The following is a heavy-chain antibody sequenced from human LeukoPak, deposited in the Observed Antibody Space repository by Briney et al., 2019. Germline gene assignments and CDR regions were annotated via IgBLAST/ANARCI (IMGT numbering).Heavy chain of an antibody. CDR1: GFTFDDYA. J-gene: IGHJ4*02. CDR3: AKDIWYYDSSGPFDY. Sequence: GGSLRLSCAASGFTFDDYAMHWVRQAPGKGLEWVSGISWNSGSIGYADPVKGRFTISRDNAKNSLYLQMNSLRAEDTALYYCAKDIWYYDSSGPFDYWGQGTLVTVSS. CDR2: ISWNSGSI. D-gene: IGHD3-22*01. V-gene: IGHV3-9*01.